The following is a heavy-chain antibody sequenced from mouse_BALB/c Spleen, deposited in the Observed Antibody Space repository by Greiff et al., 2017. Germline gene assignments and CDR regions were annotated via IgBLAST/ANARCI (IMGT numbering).Heavy chain of an antibody. D-gene: IGHD2-14*01. CDR1: GFSLTSYG. J-gene: IGHJ4*01. Sequence: QVQLKESGPGLVQPSQSLSITCTVSGFSLTSYGVHWVRQSPGKGLEWLGVIWSGGSTDYNAAFISRLSISKDNSKSQVFFKMNSLQANDTAIYYCARNLRYEGYAMDYWGQGTSVTVSS. CDR3: ARNLRYEGYAMDY. V-gene: IGHV2-2*02. CDR2: IWSGGST.